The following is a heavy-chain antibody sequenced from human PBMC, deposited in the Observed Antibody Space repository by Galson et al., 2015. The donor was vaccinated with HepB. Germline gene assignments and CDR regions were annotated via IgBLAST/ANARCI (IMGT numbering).Heavy chain of an antibody. CDR2: IIPIFGTA. J-gene: IGHJ2*01. V-gene: IGHV1-69*13. CDR3: ARVTKLVVTAWYFDL. Sequence: SVKVSCKASGGTFSSYAISWVRQAPGQGLEWMGGIIPIFGTANYAQKFQGRVTITADESTSTAYMELSSLGSEDTAVYYCARVTKLVVTAWYFDLWGRGTLVTVSP. CDR1: GGTFSSYA. D-gene: IGHD2-21*02.